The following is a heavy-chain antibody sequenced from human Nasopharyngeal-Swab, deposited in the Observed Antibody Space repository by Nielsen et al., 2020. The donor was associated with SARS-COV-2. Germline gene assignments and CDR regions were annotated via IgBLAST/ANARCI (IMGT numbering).Heavy chain of an antibody. D-gene: IGHD2-2*01. Sequence: ASVLVSCRASGYTFTSYDINWVRQATGQGLEWMGWMNPNSGNTGYAQKFQGRVTMTRNTSISTAYMELSSLRSEDTAVYYCARLRYQLPLPYNWFDPWGQGTLVTVSS. V-gene: IGHV1-8*01. J-gene: IGHJ5*02. CDR1: GYTFTSYD. CDR2: MNPNSGNT. CDR3: ARLRYQLPLPYNWFDP.